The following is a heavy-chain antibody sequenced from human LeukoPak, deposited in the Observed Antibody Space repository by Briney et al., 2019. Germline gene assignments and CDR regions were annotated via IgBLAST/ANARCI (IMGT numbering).Heavy chain of an antibody. CDR3: ASQVVAALPNYYYYGMDV. Sequence: KPSETLSLTCAVYGGSFSGYYWSWIRQPPGKGLEWIGEINHSGSTNYNPSLKSRVTISVDTSKNQFSLKLSSVTAADTAVYYCASQVVAALPNYYYYGMDVWGQGTTVTVSS. V-gene: IGHV4-34*01. J-gene: IGHJ6*02. CDR1: GGSFSGYY. D-gene: IGHD2-15*01. CDR2: INHSGST.